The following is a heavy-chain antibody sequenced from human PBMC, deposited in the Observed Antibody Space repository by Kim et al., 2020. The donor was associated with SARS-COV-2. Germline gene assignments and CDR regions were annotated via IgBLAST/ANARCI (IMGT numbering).Heavy chain of an antibody. CDR3: ARDFDI. J-gene: IGHJ3*02. CDR2: IKEDGSAK. V-gene: IGHV3-7*01. Sequence: GGSLRLSCAVSGFIFSRYWMSWVRQAPGKGLEWVANIKEDGSAKYYVDSVKGRFTISRDNAKNSLYPQVNSLRAEDTAVYYCARDFDIWGQGTVVTVSS. CDR1: GFIFSRYW.